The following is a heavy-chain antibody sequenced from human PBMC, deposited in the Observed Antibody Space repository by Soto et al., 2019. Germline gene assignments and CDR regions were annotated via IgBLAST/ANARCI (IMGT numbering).Heavy chain of an antibody. J-gene: IGHJ4*02. CDR1: GGTFSSYA. CDR3: ARTGIAAAGYDY. CDR2: IIPIFGTA. V-gene: IGHV1-69*13. Sequence: ASVKVSCKASGGTFSSYAISWVRQAPGQGLEWMGGIIPIFGTANYAQKFQGRVTITADESTSTAYMELSSLRSEDTAVYYCARTGIAAAGYDYWGQGTLVTVSS. D-gene: IGHD6-13*01.